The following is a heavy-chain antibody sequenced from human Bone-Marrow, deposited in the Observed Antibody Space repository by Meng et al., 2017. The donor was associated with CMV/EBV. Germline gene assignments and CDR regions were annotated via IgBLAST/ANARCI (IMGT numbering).Heavy chain of an antibody. J-gene: IGHJ6*02. CDR3: ARALAVAGNYYYYGMDV. CDR1: GFTFSSYA. CDR2: ISSNGGST. D-gene: IGHD6-19*01. V-gene: IGHV3-64*02. Sequence: GESLKISCAASGFTFSSYAMHWVRQAPGKGLEYVSAISSNGGSTYYADSVKGRFTIFRDNSKNTLYLQMGSLRAEDMAVYYCARALAVAGNYYYYGMDVWGQGTTVTVSS.